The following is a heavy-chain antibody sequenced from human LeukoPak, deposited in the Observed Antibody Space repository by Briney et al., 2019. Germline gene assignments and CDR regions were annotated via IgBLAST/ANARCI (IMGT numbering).Heavy chain of an antibody. Sequence: PSETLSLTCTVSGGSISSSNYYWGWIRQPPGKGLEWIGSIYYSGSTYYSPSLKSRVTISVDTSKNQFSLKLSSVTAADTAVYYCARGPAWYSSSWPFDYWGQGTLVTVSS. CDR2: IYYSGST. V-gene: IGHV4-39*07. CDR1: GGSISSSNYY. D-gene: IGHD6-13*01. CDR3: ARGPAWYSSSWPFDY. J-gene: IGHJ4*02.